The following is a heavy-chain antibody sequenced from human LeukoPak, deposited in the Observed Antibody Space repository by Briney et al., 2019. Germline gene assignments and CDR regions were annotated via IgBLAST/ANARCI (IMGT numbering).Heavy chain of an antibody. CDR2: IYYSGNT. Sequence: SETLSLTCTVSGGSISSSSFYWGWIRQSRGKGLEWIGSIYYSGNTYYNPSLKSRVTISVDTAENQFSLKLSSVTAADTAVYYCARDRHYYYGSGSYCGEFDPWGQGTLVTVSS. J-gene: IGHJ5*02. CDR1: GGSISSSSFY. D-gene: IGHD3-10*01. V-gene: IGHV4-39*07. CDR3: ARDRHYYYGSGSYCGEFDP.